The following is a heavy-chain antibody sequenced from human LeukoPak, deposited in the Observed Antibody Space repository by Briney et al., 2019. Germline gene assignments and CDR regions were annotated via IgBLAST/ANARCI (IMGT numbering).Heavy chain of an antibody. CDR1: GASISTYY. V-gene: IGHV4-4*07. CDR3: ATSFGDYGVFDY. Sequence: SETLSLTCAVSGASISTYYWSWIRQPAGKGLEWIGRIFTGGSTIQNPSLKSRVTMSQDTYRNEFSLLLNSVTAADTAVYYCATSFGDYGVFDYWGQGILVTVSS. D-gene: IGHD4-17*01. CDR2: IFTGGST. J-gene: IGHJ4*02.